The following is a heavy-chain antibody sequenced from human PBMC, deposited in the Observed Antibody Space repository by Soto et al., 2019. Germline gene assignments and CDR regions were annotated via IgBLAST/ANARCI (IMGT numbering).Heavy chain of an antibody. D-gene: IGHD3-16*02. CDR3: ARDPLSFGGVIVTFDY. J-gene: IGHJ4*02. CDR2: IWYDGSNK. CDR1: GFTFSSYG. Sequence: GGSLRLSCAASGFTFSSYGMHWVRQAPGKGLEWVAVIWYDGSNKYYADSVKGRFTISRDNSKNTLYLQMNSLRAEDTAVYYCARDPLSFGGVIVTFDYWGQGTLVTVSS. V-gene: IGHV3-33*01.